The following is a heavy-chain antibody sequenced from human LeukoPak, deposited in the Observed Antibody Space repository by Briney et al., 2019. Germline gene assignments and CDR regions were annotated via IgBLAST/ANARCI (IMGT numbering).Heavy chain of an antibody. Sequence: GGSLRLSCAASGFTFDNYEMNWVRQAPGKGLEWVSSLTGSGGRTYYADSVEGRFTISRDNTKKTVYLQMNSLRAEDTAIYYCARSYYYDSSGYRKFDYWGQGTLVTVSS. J-gene: IGHJ4*02. CDR3: ARSYYYDSSGYRKFDY. CDR1: GFTFDNYE. CDR2: LTGSGGRT. D-gene: IGHD3-22*01. V-gene: IGHV3-23*01.